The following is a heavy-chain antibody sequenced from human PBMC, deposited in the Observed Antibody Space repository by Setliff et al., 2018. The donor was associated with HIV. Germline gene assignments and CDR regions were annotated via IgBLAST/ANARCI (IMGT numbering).Heavy chain of an antibody. CDR1: GGSISSYY. Sequence: SETLSLTCTVSGGSISSYYWSWIRQPAGKGLEWIGRIYTSGSTDYNPSLKSRVTMSVDTSKNQFSLKLSSVTAADTAVYYCASGGPLGWVRGVSNWFDPWGQGTLVTVSS. CDR3: ASGGPLGWVRGVSNWFDP. V-gene: IGHV4-4*07. CDR2: IYTSGST. D-gene: IGHD3-10*01. J-gene: IGHJ5*02.